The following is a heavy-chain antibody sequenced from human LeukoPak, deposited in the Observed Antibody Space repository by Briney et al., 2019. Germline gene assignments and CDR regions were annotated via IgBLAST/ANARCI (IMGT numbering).Heavy chain of an antibody. V-gene: IGHV3-30-3*01. CDR2: ISYDGSDK. CDR3: VRGRYYYDVSGYPDY. D-gene: IGHD3-22*01. CDR1: GFTFNNYA. J-gene: IGHJ4*02. Sequence: GGSLRLSCAASGFTFNNYAIHWVRQAPGKGLEWVALISYDGSDKYYADSVKGRFTISRDNSKNTLYLQMNSLRPEDTALYYCVRGRYYYDVSGYPDYWGQGTLVTVS.